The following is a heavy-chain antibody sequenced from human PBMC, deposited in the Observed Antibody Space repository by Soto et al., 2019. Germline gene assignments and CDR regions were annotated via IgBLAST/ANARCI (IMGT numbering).Heavy chain of an antibody. D-gene: IGHD3-3*01. V-gene: IGHV3-11*01. CDR3: SRWHYDFWSGYLDY. CDR2: ISSSGSTI. J-gene: IGHJ4*02. CDR1: GFTFSDYY. Sequence: GGSLRLSCAASGFTFSDYYMSWIRQAPGKGLEWVSYISSSGSTIYYADSVKGRFTISRDNAKNSLYLQMNSLRAEDTAVYYCSRWHYDFWSGYLDYWGQGTLVTVSS.